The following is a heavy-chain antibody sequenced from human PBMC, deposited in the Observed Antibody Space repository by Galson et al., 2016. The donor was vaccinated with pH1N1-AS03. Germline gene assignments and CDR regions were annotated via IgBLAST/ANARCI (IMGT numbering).Heavy chain of an antibody. D-gene: IGHD6-25*01. CDR1: GYTFTNYG. CDR2: ISSLNGYT. Sequence: SVKVSCKASGYTFTNYGVSWVRQAPGQGLEWMGGISSLNGYTTYAQKLQDRVTMTRDTSTSTAYMELRSLRSDDTAVYFCARDAAYYYGMDVWGQGTTVIVS. V-gene: IGHV1-18*01. J-gene: IGHJ6*02. CDR3: ARDAAYYYGMDV.